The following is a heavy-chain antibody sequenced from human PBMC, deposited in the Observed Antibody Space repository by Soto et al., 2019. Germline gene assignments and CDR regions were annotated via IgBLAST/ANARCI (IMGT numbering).Heavy chain of an antibody. Sequence: PGGSLRLSCAASGFTFSSYAMTWVRQAPGKGLEWVSTLSGSGGSTYYAASVKGRFTISRGNSKDTLYLEMNSLRGEDTAVYFCAKQQGPGTPYYYAMDVWGQGTAVTVSS. CDR2: LSGSGGST. J-gene: IGHJ6*02. V-gene: IGHV3-23*01. CDR3: AKQQGPGTPYYYAMDV. CDR1: GFTFSSYA. D-gene: IGHD1-1*01.